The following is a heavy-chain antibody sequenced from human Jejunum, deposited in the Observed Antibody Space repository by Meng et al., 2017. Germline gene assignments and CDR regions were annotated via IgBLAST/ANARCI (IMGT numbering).Heavy chain of an antibody. CDR1: GFTFDSYE. V-gene: IGHV3-48*03. J-gene: IGHJ4*02. CDR3: ARDAAVGVHFDY. CDR2: ISSSGTTI. D-gene: IGHD1-26*01. Sequence: GESLKISCGTSGFTFDSYEMTWVRQAPGKGLELVSYISSSGTTIYYADSVKGRFTVSRDNAKNSLYLQMNSLRVEDTAVYYCARDAAVGVHFDYWGQGTLVTVSS.